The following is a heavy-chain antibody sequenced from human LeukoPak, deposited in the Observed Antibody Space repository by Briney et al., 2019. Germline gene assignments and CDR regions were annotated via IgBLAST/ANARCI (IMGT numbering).Heavy chain of an antibody. CDR1: GFTFSSYA. Sequence: GGSLRLSWAASGFTFSSYAMHWVRQPPGKGLEYVSAISSNGGSTYYANSVKGRFTISRDNSKNTLYLQMGSLRAEDMAVYYCARTISGYLHGYYFDYWGQGTLVTVSS. CDR3: ARTISGYLHGYYFDY. D-gene: IGHD3-22*01. V-gene: IGHV3-64*01. J-gene: IGHJ4*02. CDR2: ISSNGGST.